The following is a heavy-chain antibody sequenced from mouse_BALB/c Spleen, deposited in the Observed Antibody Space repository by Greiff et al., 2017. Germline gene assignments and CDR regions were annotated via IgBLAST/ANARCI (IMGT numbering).Heavy chain of an antibody. D-gene: IGHD2-4*01. CDR3: ARPFYYDYDGFAY. Sequence: EVQVVESGGGLVQPGGSRKLSCAASGFTFSSFGMHWVRQAPEKGLEWVAYISSGSSTIYYADTVKGRFTISRDNPKNTLFLQMTSLRSEDTAMYYCARPFYYDYDGFAYWGQGTLVTVSA. CDR2: ISSGSSTI. CDR1: GFTFSSFG. J-gene: IGHJ3*01. V-gene: IGHV5-17*02.